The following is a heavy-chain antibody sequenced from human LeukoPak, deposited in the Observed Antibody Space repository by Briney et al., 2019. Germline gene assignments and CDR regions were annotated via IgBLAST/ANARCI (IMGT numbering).Heavy chain of an antibody. CDR3: ASCNSYGYFY. V-gene: IGHV5-51*01. Sequence: GESLKISCKASGYSFTSYWIGWVRQMPGKGLEWMMVIYPGDSDTRYSPSFQGQVTISADKSINTVYLQWSGLKASDTAMYYCASCNSYGYFYWGQGTLVTVSS. D-gene: IGHD5-18*01. J-gene: IGHJ4*02. CDR2: IYPGDSDT. CDR1: GYSFTSYW.